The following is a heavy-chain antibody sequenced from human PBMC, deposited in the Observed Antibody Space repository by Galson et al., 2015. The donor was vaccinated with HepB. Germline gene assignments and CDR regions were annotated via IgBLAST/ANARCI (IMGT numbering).Heavy chain of an antibody. V-gene: IGHV3-49*03. Sequence: SLRLSCAASGFTFGDYAMSWFRQAPGKGLEWVGFIRSKAYGGTTEYAASVKGRFTISRDDSKSIAYLQMNSLKTEDTAVYYCTREKYDPSGPPPTFAFDYWGQGTLVTVSS. J-gene: IGHJ4*02. CDR2: IRSKAYGGTT. CDR1: GFTFGDYA. D-gene: IGHD1-1*01. CDR3: TREKYDPSGPPPTFAFDY.